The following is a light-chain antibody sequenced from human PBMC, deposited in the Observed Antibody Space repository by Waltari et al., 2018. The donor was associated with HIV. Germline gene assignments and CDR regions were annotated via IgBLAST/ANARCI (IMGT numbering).Light chain of an antibody. V-gene: IGLV1-51*01. CDR1: SSNVGNNL. CDR2: NNN. Sequence: SVLTQPPSVSAAPGQTVSISCSGLSSNVGNNLVSWYQEIPGTAPKLLIYNNNKRPSGIPDRFSGSKSATSATLVITGLQTGDEADYFCGTWDDSLNVVVFGGGTKVTV. J-gene: IGLJ2*01. CDR3: GTWDDSLNVVV.